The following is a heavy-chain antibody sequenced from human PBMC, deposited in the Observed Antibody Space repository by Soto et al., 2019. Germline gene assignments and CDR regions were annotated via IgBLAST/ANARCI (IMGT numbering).Heavy chain of an antibody. CDR2: VYYTGST. CDR3: ARDRSNSPDLFDS. D-gene: IGHD1-1*01. CDR1: GGSINSDEYY. J-gene: IGHJ4*02. Sequence: QVQLQESGPGLVKPSQTLSLTCSVSGGSINSDEYYWSWIRQPPGGGLEGIGHVYYTGSTSYSPSLKSRLTISVDTSKNQFSLRLNSVSAADTAVYYCARDRSNSPDLFDSWGQGTLVTVSS. V-gene: IGHV4-30-4*01.